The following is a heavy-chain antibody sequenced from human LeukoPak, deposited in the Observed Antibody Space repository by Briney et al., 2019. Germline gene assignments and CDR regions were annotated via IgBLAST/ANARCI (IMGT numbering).Heavy chain of an antibody. CDR1: GFTFGDYA. Sequence: SGGSLRLSCAASGFTFGDYAIHWVRQAPGKGLEWVSLISGHGTSTYYADSVKGRFTISRDNSKNSLYLQMNSLRTEDTALYYCAKPLPSYDILTGYYNRGAFDIWGQGTMVTVSS. D-gene: IGHD3-9*01. V-gene: IGHV3-43*02. CDR3: AKPLPSYDILTGYYNRGAFDI. CDR2: ISGHGTST. J-gene: IGHJ3*02.